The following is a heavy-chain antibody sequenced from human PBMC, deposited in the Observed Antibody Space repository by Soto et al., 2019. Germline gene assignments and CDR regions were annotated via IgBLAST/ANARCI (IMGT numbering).Heavy chain of an antibody. CDR1: GGSISSADYY. J-gene: IGHJ3*02. CDR2: IYDSGST. Sequence: SETLSLTCTVSGGSISSADYYWSWIRQPPGKGLEWIGYIYDSGSTYYNPSLKSRLTILGDTSKNQFSLDLSSVTAADTAIYYCARGRYYYDSSAAFDIWGQGTMVNVS. CDR3: ARGRYYYDSSAAFDI. D-gene: IGHD3-22*01. V-gene: IGHV4-30-4*01.